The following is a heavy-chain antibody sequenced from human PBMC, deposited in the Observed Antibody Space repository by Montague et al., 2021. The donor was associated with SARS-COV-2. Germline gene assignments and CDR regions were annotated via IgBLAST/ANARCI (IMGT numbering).Heavy chain of an antibody. D-gene: IGHD3/OR15-3a*01. CDR1: DVSLSTSTW. CDR3: ARGGLGNRGFDY. CDR2: IYLSGFT. J-gene: IGHJ4*02. V-gene: IGHV4-4*02. Sequence: SETLSLTCVVSDVSLSTSTWWSWVRQSPGKGLEWVGEIYLSGFTLYNPSVKSRVSISLDDSRSQFSLGLTSVTAADTAVYFCARGGLGNRGFDYWGQGTLVTVSS.